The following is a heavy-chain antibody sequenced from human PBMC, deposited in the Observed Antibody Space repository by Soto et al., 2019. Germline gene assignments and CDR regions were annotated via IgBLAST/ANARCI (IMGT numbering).Heavy chain of an antibody. Sequence: QVQLQESGPGLVKPSETLSLSCTVSSGSISGYYWSWIRQPPGKGLEWIGSIYSSGTPYYHPSLKSRVNMSVDTSKIQFSLNLSSVTAADTAVYYCARQASYDFWDGRFYYNYYMDVWGKGTPVTVSS. CDR2: IYSSGTP. CDR3: ARQASYDFWDGRFYYNYYMDV. D-gene: IGHD3-3*01. CDR1: SGSISGYY. V-gene: IGHV4-59*08. J-gene: IGHJ6*03.